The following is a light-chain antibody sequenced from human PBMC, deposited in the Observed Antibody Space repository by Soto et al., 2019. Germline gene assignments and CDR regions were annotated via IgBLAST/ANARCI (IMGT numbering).Light chain of an antibody. CDR1: SSNIGAGYD. V-gene: IGLV1-40*01. CDR2: GNS. CDR3: QSYDSSLSGLWV. Sequence: QAVVTQPPSVSGAPGQRVTISCTGSSSNIGAGYDVQWYQQLPGTAPKLLIYGNSNRPSGVPDRFSGSKSGTSASLAITGLQAEDEADYYCQSYDSSLSGLWVFGGGTQLTVL. J-gene: IGLJ3*02.